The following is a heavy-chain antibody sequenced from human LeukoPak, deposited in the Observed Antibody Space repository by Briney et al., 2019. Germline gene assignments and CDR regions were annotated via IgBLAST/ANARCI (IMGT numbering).Heavy chain of an antibody. D-gene: IGHD5-12*01. CDR3: ARGRKQRAYSGYGQPESYYYYYYMDV. Sequence: PSETLSLTCAVYGGSFSGNYWNWIRQPPGKGLEWIGEINHSGSTNYNPSLKSRVTMSEDTSKNQFSLKLRSVTAADTAVYYCARGRKQRAYSGYGQPESYYYYYYMDVWGKGTTVTISS. V-gene: IGHV4-34*01. CDR1: GGSFSGNY. J-gene: IGHJ6*03. CDR2: INHSGST.